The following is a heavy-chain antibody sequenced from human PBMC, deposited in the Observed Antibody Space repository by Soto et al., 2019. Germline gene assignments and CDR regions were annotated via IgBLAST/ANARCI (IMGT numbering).Heavy chain of an antibody. CDR2: IIPIFGTA. CDR1: GCTFSSYA. CDR3: ARDRPIYYDSSGIGY. J-gene: IGHJ4*02. Sequence: SVKVSCKASGCTFSSYAISGVRQAPGQGLEWMGGIIPIFGTANYAQKFQGRVTITADDSTSTAYMELSSLRSEDTAVYYCARDRPIYYDSSGIGYWGQGTLVTVSS. D-gene: IGHD3-22*01. V-gene: IGHV1-69*13.